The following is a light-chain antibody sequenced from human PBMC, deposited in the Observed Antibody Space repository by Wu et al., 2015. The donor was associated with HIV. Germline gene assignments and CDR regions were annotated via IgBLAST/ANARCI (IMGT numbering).Light chain of an antibody. CDR2: QAS. Sequence: DIQLTQSPSTLSASIGDRVIITCRASQSISSWLAWYHQKPGKAPKLLIYQASSLEKGVPPRFSGSGSETEFTLTISCLQPDDFATYYCQQYKTYSPTFGGGTKVX. CDR1: QSISSW. V-gene: IGKV1-5*03. CDR3: QQYKTYSPT. J-gene: IGKJ4*01.